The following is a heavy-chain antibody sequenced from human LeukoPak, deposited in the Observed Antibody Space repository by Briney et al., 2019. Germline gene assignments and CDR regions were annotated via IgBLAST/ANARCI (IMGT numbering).Heavy chain of an antibody. CDR1: GGSSSSSSYY. V-gene: IGHV4-39*01. CDR3: ARPTVGATRGLDY. J-gene: IGHJ4*02. CDR2: INYSGST. Sequence: PSETLSLTCTVSGGSSSSSSYYCGWIRQPPGKGLEWIASINYSGSTYYNPSLKSRVTISVDTSENQFSLKLSSVTAADTAIYYCARPTVGATRGLDYWGQGILVTVSS. D-gene: IGHD1-26*01.